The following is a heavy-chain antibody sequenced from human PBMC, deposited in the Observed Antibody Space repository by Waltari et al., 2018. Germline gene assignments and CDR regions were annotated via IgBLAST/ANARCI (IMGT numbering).Heavy chain of an antibody. CDR2: INHSGST. CDR1: GGSFSGYY. V-gene: IGHV4-34*01. Sequence: QVQLQQWGAGLLKPSETLSLPCAVYGGSFSGYYWSWIRQPPGKGLEWIGEINHSGSTNYNPSLKSRVTISVDTSKNQFSLKLSSVTAADTAVYYCARVAALIDYWGQGTLVTVSS. CDR3: ARVAALIDY. J-gene: IGHJ4*02.